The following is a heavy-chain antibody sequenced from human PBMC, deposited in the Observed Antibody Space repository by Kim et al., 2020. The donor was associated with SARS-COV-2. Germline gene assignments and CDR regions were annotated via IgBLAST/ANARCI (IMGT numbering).Heavy chain of an antibody. Sequence: GGSLRLSCAASGFTFSSYEMNWVRQAPGKGLEWVSYISSSGSTIYYADSVKGRFTISRDNAKNSLYLQMNSLRAEDTAVYYCARDPIRGVVGVPRPDFDYWGQGTLVTVSS. V-gene: IGHV3-48*03. CDR3: ARDPIRGVVGVPRPDFDY. CDR2: ISSSGSTI. J-gene: IGHJ4*02. D-gene: IGHD1-26*01. CDR1: GFTFSSYE.